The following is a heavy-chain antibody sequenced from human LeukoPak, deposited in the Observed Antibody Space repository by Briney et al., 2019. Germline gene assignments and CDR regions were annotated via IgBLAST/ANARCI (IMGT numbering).Heavy chain of an antibody. J-gene: IGHJ5*02. V-gene: IGHV1-69*05. CDR1: GGTFSSYA. CDR3: ARRDYNWNDAWFDP. Sequence: SVKVSCTASGGTFSSYAISWVRQAPGQGLEWMGGIIPIFGTANYAQKFQGRVTMTTDTSTSTAYMELRSLRSDDTAVYYCARRDYNWNDAWFDPWGQGTLVTVSS. D-gene: IGHD1-1*01. CDR2: IIPIFGTA.